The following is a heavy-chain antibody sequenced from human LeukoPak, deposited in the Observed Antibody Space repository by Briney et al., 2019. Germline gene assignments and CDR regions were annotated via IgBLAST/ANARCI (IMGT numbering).Heavy chain of an antibody. Sequence: PSETLSLTCAVSGGSISSSKWWSWLRQPPGKGLEWIGNIYYSGNTYYNPSLKSRVAISVDTSKNQFSLKLSSVTAADTAVYYCARDGYLAVDYWGQGTLVTVSS. J-gene: IGHJ4*02. V-gene: IGHV4-4*02. CDR2: IYYSGNT. D-gene: IGHD2-2*03. CDR1: GGSISSSKW. CDR3: ARDGYLAVDY.